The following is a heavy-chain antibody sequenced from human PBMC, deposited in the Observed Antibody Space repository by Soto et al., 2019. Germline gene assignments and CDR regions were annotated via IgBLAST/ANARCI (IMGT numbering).Heavy chain of an antibody. V-gene: IGHV3-7*01. J-gene: IGHJ6*02. CDR2: IKQDGSEK. D-gene: IGHD3-9*01. CDR3: ARHRLRYFDWLLGRYYYYGMDV. CDR1: GFTFSSYW. Sequence: EVQLVESGGGLVQPGGSLRLSCAASGFTFSSYWMSWVRQAPGKGLEWVANIKQDGSEKYYVDSVKGRFTISRDNAKNSLYLQMNSLRAEDTAVYYCARHRLRYFDWLLGRYYYYGMDVWGQGTTVTISS.